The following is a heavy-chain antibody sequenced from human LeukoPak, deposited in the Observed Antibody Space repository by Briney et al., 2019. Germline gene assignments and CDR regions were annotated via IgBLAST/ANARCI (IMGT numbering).Heavy chain of an antibody. Sequence: ASVKVSCKAYGCTFTNYYMDWVRQAPGQGLEWMGVINPSGGSTSYAQNFQGRVTMTRDTSTSTVYMELSSLRSEDTAVYYCAREPYDSSGYEYFQHWGQGTLVIVSS. CDR2: INPSGGST. CDR3: AREPYDSSGYEYFQH. J-gene: IGHJ1*01. CDR1: GCTFTNYY. D-gene: IGHD3-22*01. V-gene: IGHV1-46*01.